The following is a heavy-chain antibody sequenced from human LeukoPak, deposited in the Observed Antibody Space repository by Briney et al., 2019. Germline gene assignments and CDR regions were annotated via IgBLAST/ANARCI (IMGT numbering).Heavy chain of an antibody. J-gene: IGHJ3*02. CDR3: ARDKVVAKGAFDI. D-gene: IGHD2-15*01. Sequence: KPSETLSLTCTVSGGSISSYYWSWIRQPPGKGLEWIGYIYYSGSTNYNPSLKSRVTISVDTSKNQFSLKLSSVTAADTAVYYCARDKVVAKGAFDIWGQGTMVTVSS. CDR2: IYYSGST. CDR1: GGSISSYY. V-gene: IGHV4-59*01.